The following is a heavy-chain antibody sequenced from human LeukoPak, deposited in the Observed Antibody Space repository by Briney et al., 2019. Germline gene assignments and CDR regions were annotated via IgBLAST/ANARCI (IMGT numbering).Heavy chain of an antibody. V-gene: IGHV3-9*01. J-gene: IGHJ4*02. Sequence: GGSLRLSCAACGFIFDDYAMHWVRQAPWKGREGVSGISWNSGSIGYAGSVKGRFTISRDNAKNSMYLEMNSLRAEDADWYYCAKHHHYDTTHQGGYFTYWGQGTLVTVSS. CDR3: AKHHHYDTTHQGGYFTY. CDR1: GFIFDDYA. CDR2: ISWNSGSI. D-gene: IGHD3-22*01.